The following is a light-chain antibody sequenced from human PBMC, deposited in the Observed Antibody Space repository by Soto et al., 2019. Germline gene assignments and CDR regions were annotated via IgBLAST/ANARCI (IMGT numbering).Light chain of an antibody. V-gene: IGKV1-27*01. Sequence: IQVTQSPSSLSASVGDRVTISCRASQGIHNYLAWYQHKPGKVPRLLIYAASALQSGVPSRFSASGSGTDFTFTTGSRQPEDMGTYNCQSFNGAPWRFGKGPKLKSN. CDR1: QGIHNY. CDR3: QSFNGAPWR. CDR2: AAS. J-gene: IGKJ1*01.